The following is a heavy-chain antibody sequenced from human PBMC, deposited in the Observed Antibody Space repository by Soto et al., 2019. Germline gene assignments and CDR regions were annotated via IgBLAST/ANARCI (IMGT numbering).Heavy chain of an antibody. J-gene: IGHJ4*02. D-gene: IGHD5-18*01. Sequence: QVQLVQSGAEVKKPGASVKVSCKASGYTFTHYYIHWVRQAPGQGLEWMVIIYPNGGSTTYAQKFRAGFTMTRDTYTSTVYMELSSLRSEDPAVDYCATTVNSAMAFDYWGQGTLVTVSS. CDR2: IYPNGGST. CDR1: GYTFTHYY. CDR3: ATTVNSAMAFDY. V-gene: IGHV1-46*01.